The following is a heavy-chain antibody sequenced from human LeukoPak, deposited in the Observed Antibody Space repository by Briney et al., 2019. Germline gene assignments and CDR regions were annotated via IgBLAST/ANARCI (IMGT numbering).Heavy chain of an antibody. Sequence: GGSLRLSCAASGFTFSSYEVNWVRQAPGKGLEWVSYISSSGSTIYYADSVKGRFTISRDNAKNSLYLQMNSLRAEDTAVYYCARSPVYCGGDCYSNYWGQGTLVTVSS. CDR1: GFTFSSYE. CDR2: ISSSGSTI. V-gene: IGHV3-48*03. D-gene: IGHD2-21*02. CDR3: ARSPVYCGGDCYSNY. J-gene: IGHJ4*02.